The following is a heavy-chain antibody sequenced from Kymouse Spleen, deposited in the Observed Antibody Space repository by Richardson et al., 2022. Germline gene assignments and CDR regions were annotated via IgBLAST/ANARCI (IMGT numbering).Heavy chain of an antibody. CDR1: GFTFSSYG. V-gene: IGHV3-33*01. CDR2: IWYDGSNK. J-gene: IGHJ6*02. D-gene: IGHD1-7*01. Sequence: QVQLVESGGGVVQPGRSLRLSCAASGFTFSSYGMHWVRQAPGKGLEWVAVIWYDGSNKYYADSVKGRFTISRDNSKNTLYLQMNSLRAEDTAVYYCARGTGTTTGNYYYYYGMDVWGQGTTVTVSS. CDR3: ARGTGTTTGNYYYYYGMDV.